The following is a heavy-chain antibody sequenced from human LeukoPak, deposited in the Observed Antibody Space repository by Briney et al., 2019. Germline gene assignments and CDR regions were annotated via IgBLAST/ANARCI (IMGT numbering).Heavy chain of an antibody. CDR2: ISGSGGST. V-gene: IGHV3-23*01. Sequence: GGSLRLSCAASGFTFSSYAMSWVRQAPGKGLEWVSAISGSGGSTYYADSVKGRFTISRDNSKNTLYLQINSLRVEDTAIYYCTKFSLRGTYSFDHWGQGTLVIVSS. CDR3: TKFSLRGTYSFDH. J-gene: IGHJ4*02. CDR1: GFTFSSYA. D-gene: IGHD1-26*01.